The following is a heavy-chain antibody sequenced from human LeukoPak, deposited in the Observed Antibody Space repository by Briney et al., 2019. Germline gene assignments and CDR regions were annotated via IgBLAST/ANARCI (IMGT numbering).Heavy chain of an antibody. CDR2: ISSSSSYI. CDR1: GFTFSSYS. V-gene: IGHV3-21*01. J-gene: IGHJ4*02. D-gene: IGHD1-26*01. CDR3: ASNSKRSLDF. Sequence: GGSLRLSCAASGFTFSSYSVNWVRQAPGKGLEWVSSISSSSSYISYADSVRGRFTISRDNVKNSLYLQMNSLRAEDTAVYYCASNSKRSLDFWGQGTLVTVSS.